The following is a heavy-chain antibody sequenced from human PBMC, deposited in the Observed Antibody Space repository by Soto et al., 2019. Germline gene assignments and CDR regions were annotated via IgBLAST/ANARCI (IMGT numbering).Heavy chain of an antibody. Sequence: SETLSLTCTVAGGSVSSSSYYWGWIRQPPGRGREWSGTFYYTGGTYYNPSRNNRGTIAINTSKNQCSLRLSAVAAADTAPYSCARPPPLTVQTLDADFFHHWRLGTLVTVSS. CDR1: GGSVSSSSYY. J-gene: IGHJ1*01. CDR3: ARPPPLTVQTLDADFFHH. D-gene: IGHD2-8*01. V-gene: IGHV4-39*01. CDR2: FYYTGGT.